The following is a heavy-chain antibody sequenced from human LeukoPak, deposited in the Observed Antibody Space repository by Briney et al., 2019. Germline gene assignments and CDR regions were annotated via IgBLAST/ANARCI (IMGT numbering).Heavy chain of an antibody. CDR1: GFTFSSYG. D-gene: IGHD3-22*01. Sequence: PGGSLRLSCAASGFTFSSYGMHWVRQAPGKGLEWVAFIRYDGSNKYYADSVKGRFTISRDNSKNTLYLQMNSLRAEDTAVYYCARELYYYDSRIDYWGQGTLVTVSS. CDR3: ARELYYYDSRIDY. CDR2: IRYDGSNK. V-gene: IGHV3-30*02. J-gene: IGHJ4*02.